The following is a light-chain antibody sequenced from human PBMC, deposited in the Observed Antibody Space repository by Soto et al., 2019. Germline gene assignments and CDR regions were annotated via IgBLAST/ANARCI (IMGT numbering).Light chain of an antibody. J-gene: IGKJ4*01. Sequence: EIVMTQSPATLSVSPGERVTLSCRARQSVSSNLAWYQQKPGQAPRLLIYGASTRATGIPARFSGSGSGTEFTLTISSLQSEYFAVYYCQQYNNWPLTFGGGTKVEIK. CDR2: GAS. CDR3: QQYNNWPLT. CDR1: QSVSSN. V-gene: IGKV3-15*01.